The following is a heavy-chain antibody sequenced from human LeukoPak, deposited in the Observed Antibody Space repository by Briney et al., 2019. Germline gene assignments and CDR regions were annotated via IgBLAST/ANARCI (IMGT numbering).Heavy chain of an antibody. CDR1: GGSISSYY. Sequence: SETLSLTCTVSGGSISSYYWSWIRQPPGKGLEWIGYIYYSGSTNYNPSLKSRVTISVDTSKNQFSLKLSSVTAADTAVYYCARVYPHIVVVPAASYYYMDVWGKGTTVTVSS. CDR3: ARVYPHIVVVPAASYYYMDV. CDR2: IYYSGST. J-gene: IGHJ6*03. V-gene: IGHV4-59*01. D-gene: IGHD2-2*01.